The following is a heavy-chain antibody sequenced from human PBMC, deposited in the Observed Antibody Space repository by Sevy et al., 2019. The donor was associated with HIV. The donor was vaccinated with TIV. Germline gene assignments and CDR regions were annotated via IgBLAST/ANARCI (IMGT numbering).Heavy chain of an antibody. V-gene: IGHV3-74*01. CDR3: ARRTLGGWELLGSFDI. D-gene: IGHD2-15*01. Sequence: GGSLRLSCAASGFTFSSYWMHWVRQAPGKGLVWVSRINSDGSSTLYADSVKGRFTISRDNAKNTLYLQMNSLRADDTAVYYCARRTLGGWELLGSFDIWGPGTMVTVSS. J-gene: IGHJ3*02. CDR1: GFTFSSYW. CDR2: INSDGSST.